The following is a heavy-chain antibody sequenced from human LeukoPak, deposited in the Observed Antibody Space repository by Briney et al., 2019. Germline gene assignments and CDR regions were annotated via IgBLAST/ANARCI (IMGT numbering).Heavy chain of an antibody. CDR2: ISGSGGST. J-gene: IGHJ4*02. CDR1: GFTFSSYA. Sequence: PGGSLRLSCAASGFTFSSYAMSWVRQAPGKGLEWVSAISGSGGSTYYADSVKGRFTISRDNAKNSLYLQMNSLRAEDTAVYYCASSHTVTTFDYWGQGTLVTVSS. V-gene: IGHV3-23*01. CDR3: ASSHTVTTFDY. D-gene: IGHD4-17*01.